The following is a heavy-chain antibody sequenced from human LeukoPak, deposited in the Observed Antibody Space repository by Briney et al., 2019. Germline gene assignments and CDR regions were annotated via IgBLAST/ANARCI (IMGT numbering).Heavy chain of an antibody. D-gene: IGHD1-1*01. Sequence: GASVKVSCKASGYTFTSYGISWVRQAPGQGLEWMGWISAYNGNTNYAQKLQGRVTMTTDTSTSTAYMELRSLRSDDTAVYLCARELTGTPWDDDGMDVWGQGTTVTVSS. J-gene: IGHJ6*02. CDR2: ISAYNGNT. CDR1: GYTFTSYG. V-gene: IGHV1-18*01. CDR3: ARELTGTPWDDDGMDV.